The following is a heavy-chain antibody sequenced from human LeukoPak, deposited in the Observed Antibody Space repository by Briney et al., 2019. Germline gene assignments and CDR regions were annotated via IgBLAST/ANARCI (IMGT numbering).Heavy chain of an antibody. D-gene: IGHD3-22*01. CDR2: IYHSGST. V-gene: IGHV4-30-2*01. CDR3: ARDDRISQTH. CDR1: GGSISSGGYY. Sequence: SETLSLSCTVSGGSISSGGYYWSWIRQPPGRGLEWIGYIYHSGSTYYNPSLKSRVTISVDRSKNQFSLKLSSVTAADTAVYYCARDDRISQTHWGQGTLVTVSS. J-gene: IGHJ4*02.